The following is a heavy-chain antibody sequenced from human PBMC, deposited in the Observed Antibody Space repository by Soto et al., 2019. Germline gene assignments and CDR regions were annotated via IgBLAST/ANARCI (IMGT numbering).Heavy chain of an antibody. CDR2: ISAYNGNT. J-gene: IGHJ4*02. CDR1: GYTFTSYG. D-gene: IGHD2-2*01. V-gene: IGHV1-18*04. Sequence: ASVKVSCKASGYTFTSYGISWVRQAPGQGLEWMGWISAYNGNTNYAQKLQGRVTMTTDTSTSTAYMEPRSLRSDDTAVYYCARAVYCSSTSCYAAPFGYWGQGTLVTVSS. CDR3: ARAVYCSSTSCYAAPFGY.